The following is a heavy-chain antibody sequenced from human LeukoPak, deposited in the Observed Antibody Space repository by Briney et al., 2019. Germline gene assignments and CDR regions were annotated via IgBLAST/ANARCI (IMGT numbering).Heavy chain of an antibody. D-gene: IGHD2-2*01. V-gene: IGHV3-20*04. CDR3: ARDAGQLLSYYYYYMDV. J-gene: IGHJ6*03. CDR1: GFTFDDYG. CDR2: INWNGGST. Sequence: GGSLRLSCAASGFTFDDYGMSWVRQAPGKGLEWVSGINWNGGSTGYAESVKGRFTISRDNAKNSLYLQMNSLRAEDTALYYCARDAGQLLSYYYYYMDVWGKGTTVTVSS.